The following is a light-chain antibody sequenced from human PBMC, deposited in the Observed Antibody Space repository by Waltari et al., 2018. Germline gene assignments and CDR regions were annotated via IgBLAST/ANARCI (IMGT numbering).Light chain of an antibody. Sequence: QSALTQPASVSGPPGQSNPLPCTGTTCSVGNYNLVSWYQNHPGEAPKLMICEVIKRPSGVSNLFSGSKSGNTASLTISGLQAEDEADYYCCSYAGSGTYVFGTGTKVTVL. CDR3: CSYAGSGTYV. V-gene: IGLV2-23*02. CDR2: EVI. CDR1: TCSVGNYNL. J-gene: IGLJ1*01.